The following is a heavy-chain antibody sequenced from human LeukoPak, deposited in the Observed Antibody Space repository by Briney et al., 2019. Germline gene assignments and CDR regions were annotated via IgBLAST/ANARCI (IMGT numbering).Heavy chain of an antibody. Sequence: GSLRLSCAASGFTFSSYSMNWVRQAPGKGLEWIGYIYYSGSTNYNLSLKSRVTISVDTSKNQFSLKLSSVTAADTAVYYCASAVGYDIGGYWGQGTLVTVSS. D-gene: IGHD3-9*01. CDR3: ASAVGYDIGGY. J-gene: IGHJ4*02. CDR1: GFTFSSYS. CDR2: IYYSGST. V-gene: IGHV4-59*01.